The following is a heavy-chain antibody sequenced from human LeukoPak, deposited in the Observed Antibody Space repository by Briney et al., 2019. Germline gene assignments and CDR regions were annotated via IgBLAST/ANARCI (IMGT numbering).Heavy chain of an antibody. J-gene: IGHJ5*02. CDR1: GGSISSYY. CDR3: ARVLPRPQGYCSGGSCYFSWFDP. D-gene: IGHD2-15*01. V-gene: IGHV4-59*01. Sequence: SETLSLTCTVSGGSISSYYWSWIRQPPGKGLEWIGYIYYSGSTNYNPSLKSRVTISVDTSKNQFSLKLSSVTAADTAVYYCARVLPRPQGYCSGGSCYFSWFDPWGQGTLVTVSS. CDR2: IYYSGST.